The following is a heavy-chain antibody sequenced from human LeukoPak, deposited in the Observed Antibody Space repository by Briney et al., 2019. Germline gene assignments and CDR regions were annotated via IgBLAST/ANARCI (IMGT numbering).Heavy chain of an antibody. J-gene: IGHJ4*02. V-gene: IGHV1-18*01. Sequence: GASVKVSCKASGYTFTSYGISWVRQAPGQGLEWMGWISAYNGNTNYAQKLQGRVTMTTDTSTSTAYMELRSLRSDDTAVYDCAREPGSSSSPSFGYWGQGTLVTVSS. CDR3: AREPGSSSSPSFGY. CDR1: GYTFTSYG. D-gene: IGHD6-6*01. CDR2: ISAYNGNT.